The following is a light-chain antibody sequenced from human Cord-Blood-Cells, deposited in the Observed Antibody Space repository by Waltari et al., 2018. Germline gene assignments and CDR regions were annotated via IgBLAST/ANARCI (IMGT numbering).Light chain of an antibody. CDR3: QQSYSTLRT. J-gene: IGKJ1*01. V-gene: IGKV1-39*01. CDR2: APS. CDR1: QSLSSY. Sequence: DIQMTQSPSSLSAFVGDRVTITCRASQSLSSYLNWYQQKPGKAPKLLIYAPSSLQSGVPSRFSGSGSGTDFTLTISSLQPEDFATYYCQQSYSTLRTFGQGTKVEIK.